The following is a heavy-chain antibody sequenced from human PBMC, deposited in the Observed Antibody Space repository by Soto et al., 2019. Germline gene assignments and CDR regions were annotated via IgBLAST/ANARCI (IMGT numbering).Heavy chain of an antibody. J-gene: IGHJ6*02. Sequence: QVQLVQSGPEVKKPGSSVKVSCKASGGSFSDSALSWVRQAPGQGLEWMGGIIPLFGSPDYAQKFLGRVTVTADESTSTAYMELSSLRTEDTAIYYCAREAHGYGGGDSYYGMDVWGQGTAVTVS. CDR2: IIPLFGSP. V-gene: IGHV1-69*01. CDR3: AREAHGYGGGDSYYGMDV. CDR1: GGSFSDSA. D-gene: IGHD5-12*01.